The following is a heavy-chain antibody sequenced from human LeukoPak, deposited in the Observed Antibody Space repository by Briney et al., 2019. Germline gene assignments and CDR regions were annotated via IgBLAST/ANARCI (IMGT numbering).Heavy chain of an antibody. D-gene: IGHD3-16*01. Sequence: SQTLSLTCTVSGCSISSHYWSWIRQPAGKGLEWIGRIYTSGNTNYNPSLKSRVTISLDTSKNQLSLRLTSVTAADTALYYCARDPTGWVLDLWGRGTVVTVSS. CDR3: ARDPTGWVLDL. CDR2: IYTSGNT. V-gene: IGHV4-4*07. CDR1: GCSISSHY. J-gene: IGHJ2*01.